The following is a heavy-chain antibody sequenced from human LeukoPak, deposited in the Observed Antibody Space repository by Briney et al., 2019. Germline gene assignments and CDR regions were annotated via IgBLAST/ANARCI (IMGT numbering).Heavy chain of an antibody. Sequence: PGGSLRLSCAAPGFTFSSYWMSWVRQAPGKGLEWVANIKQDGSEKYYVDSVKGRFTISRDNAKNSVYFQMNSLRAEDTAVYYCAGGQGWLADYWGQGTLVTVSS. V-gene: IGHV3-7*05. CDR3: AGGQGWLADY. J-gene: IGHJ4*02. CDR2: IKQDGSEK. D-gene: IGHD6-19*01. CDR1: GFTFSSYW.